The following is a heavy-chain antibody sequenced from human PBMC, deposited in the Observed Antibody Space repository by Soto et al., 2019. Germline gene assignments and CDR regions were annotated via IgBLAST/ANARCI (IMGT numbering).Heavy chain of an antibody. CDR3: ARDGAGGGSRYGMDV. J-gene: IGHJ6*02. V-gene: IGHV3-33*01. D-gene: IGHD6-13*01. CDR1: GFTFSSYG. Sequence: QVQLVESGGGVVQPGRSLRLSCAASGFTFSSYGMHWVRQAPGKGLEWVAVIWYDGSNKYYADSVKGRFTTSRDNSKNTLYLQMNSLRAEDTAVYYCARDGAGGGSRYGMDVWGQGTTVTVSS. CDR2: IWYDGSNK.